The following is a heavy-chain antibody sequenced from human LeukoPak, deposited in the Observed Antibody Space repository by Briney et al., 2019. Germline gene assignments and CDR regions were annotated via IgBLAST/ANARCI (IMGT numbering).Heavy chain of an antibody. V-gene: IGHV3-23*01. Sequence: GGSLRLSCAASGFTFSNYAMSWVRQAPGKGLEWVSGISGSGGSTVYADSVKGRFTISRDNSKNTLYLQMNSLRAEDTAVYYCAKQRGYSGCETFDYWGQGTLVTVSS. CDR2: ISGSGGST. CDR1: GFTFSNYA. CDR3: AKQRGYSGCETFDY. D-gene: IGHD5-12*01. J-gene: IGHJ4*02.